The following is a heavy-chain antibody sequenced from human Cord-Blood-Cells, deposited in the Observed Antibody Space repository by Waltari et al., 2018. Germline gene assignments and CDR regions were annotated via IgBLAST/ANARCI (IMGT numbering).Heavy chain of an antibody. Sequence: QVQLVQSGAEVKKPGASVKVSCKASGYTFTSYDINWVRQATGQGLEGMEGINPNSGNTGYAKKSQGRVTITMTPPISTAYMELSGGRVEDTAVYYGAGGGGWGSGDDFDYWGQGTLVTVSS. V-gene: IGHV1-8*03. D-gene: IGHD2-21*01. J-gene: IGHJ4*02. CDR3: AGGGGWGSGDDFDY. CDR2: INPNSGNT. CDR1: GYTFTSYD.